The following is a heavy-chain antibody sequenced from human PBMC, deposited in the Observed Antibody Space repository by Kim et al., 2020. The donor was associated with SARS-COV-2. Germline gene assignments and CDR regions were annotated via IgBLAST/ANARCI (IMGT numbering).Heavy chain of an antibody. D-gene: IGHD6-13*01. V-gene: IGHV3-7*01. J-gene: IGHJ4*02. Sequence: GSENSYVDTVKGRFTISSDNTKKSLYLQINSLRVEDTAVYYCARDMGSCRFWGQGTLVTVSP. CDR3: ARDMGSCRF. CDR2: GSEN.